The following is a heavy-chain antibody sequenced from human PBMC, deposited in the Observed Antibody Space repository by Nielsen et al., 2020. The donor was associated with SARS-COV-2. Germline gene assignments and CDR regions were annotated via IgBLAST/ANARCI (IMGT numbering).Heavy chain of an antibody. D-gene: IGHD2-2*01. V-gene: IGHV4-30-4*01. CDR3: AREMMGYCSSTSCYEIDY. CDR1: GDSISNYY. J-gene: IGHJ4*02. Sequence: SETLSLTCTVSGDSISNYYWSWIRQPPGKGLEWIGYIYYSGSAYYNPSLKSRVTISGDTSKNQFSLKLTSVTAADTAVYFCAREMMGYCSSTSCYEIDYWGQGTLVTVSS. CDR2: IYYSGSA.